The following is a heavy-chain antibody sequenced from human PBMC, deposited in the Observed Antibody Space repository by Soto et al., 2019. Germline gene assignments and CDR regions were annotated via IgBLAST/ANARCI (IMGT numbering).Heavy chain of an antibody. V-gene: IGHV1-69*13. Sequence: SVKVSCKASGGTFSSYAISWVRQAPGQGLEWMGGMIPIFGTANYAQKFQGRVTITADESTSTAYMELSSLRSEDTAVYYCARDVKQQPFMIKDYYYCMDVWGQGTTVTVSS. D-gene: IGHD6-13*01. J-gene: IGHJ6*02. CDR1: GGTFSSYA. CDR2: MIPIFGTA. CDR3: ARDVKQQPFMIKDYYYCMDV.